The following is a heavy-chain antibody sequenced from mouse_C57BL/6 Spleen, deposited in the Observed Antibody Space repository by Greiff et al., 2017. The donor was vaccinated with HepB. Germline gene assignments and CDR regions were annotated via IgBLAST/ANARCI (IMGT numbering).Heavy chain of an antibody. CDR3: ARDSSGHWYFDV. J-gene: IGHJ1*03. D-gene: IGHD3-2*02. CDR1: GYAFSSSW. CDR2: IYPGDGDT. V-gene: IGHV1-82*01. Sequence: VQLKQSGPELVKPGASVKISCKASGYAFSSSWMNWVKQRPGKGLEWIGRIYPGDGDTNYNGKFKGKATLTADKSSSTAYMQLSSLTSEDSAVYFCARDSSGHWYFDVWGTGTTATVSS.